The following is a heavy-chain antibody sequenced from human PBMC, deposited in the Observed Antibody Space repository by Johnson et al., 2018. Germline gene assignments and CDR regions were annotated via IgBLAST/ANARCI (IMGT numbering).Heavy chain of an antibody. CDR1: GGTFSSYA. CDR3: ARVLPTVTTATYYYGMDV. V-gene: IGHV1-69*01. D-gene: IGHD4-11*01. Sequence: VQLLESGAEVKKPGSSVEVSCKASGGTFSSYAISWVRQAPGQGPEWMGGIIPIFGTANYAQKFQGRVTITADESTSTAYMELRSLRSEDTAVYYCARVLPTVTTATYYYGMDVWGQGTTVTVSS. CDR2: IIPIFGTA. J-gene: IGHJ6*02.